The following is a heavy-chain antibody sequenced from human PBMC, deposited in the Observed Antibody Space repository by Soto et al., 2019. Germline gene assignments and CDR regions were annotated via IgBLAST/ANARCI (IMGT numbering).Heavy chain of an antibody. CDR2: ISAHNGNT. CDR1: GYTFTMFG. CDR3: ARDTFYDYVWGSYRYDWLDP. J-gene: IGHJ5*02. Sequence: ASVNVSCKAAGYTFTMFGITWVRQAPGQGLEWMGWISAHNGNTNYEQKFQGRVTMTTDTSTNTAYMEMRSLRSDDTAVYYCARDTFYDYVWGSYRYDWLDPWGQGTLLTVSS. D-gene: IGHD3-16*02. V-gene: IGHV1-18*01.